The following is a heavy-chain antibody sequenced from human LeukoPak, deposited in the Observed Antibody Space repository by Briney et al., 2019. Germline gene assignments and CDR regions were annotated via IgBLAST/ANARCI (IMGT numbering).Heavy chain of an antibody. CDR1: GFTFSSYW. D-gene: IGHD3-10*01. J-gene: IGHJ4*02. CDR2: IKQDGTER. CDR3: AKVAKYYYGSETYYFFEH. V-gene: IGHV3-7*01. Sequence: GGSLRLSCAASGFTFSSYWMSWVRQAPGKGLEWVANIKQDGTERYYVDSVKGRFTISRDNAKNSLYLQMNSLRVEDTAVYYCAKVAKYYYGSETYYFFEHWGQGTPVTASS.